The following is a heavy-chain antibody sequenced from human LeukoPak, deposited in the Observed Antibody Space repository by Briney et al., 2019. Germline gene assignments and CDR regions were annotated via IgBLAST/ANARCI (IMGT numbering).Heavy chain of an antibody. J-gene: IGHJ4*02. CDR1: GFTFSSYA. Sequence: PGGSLRLSCAASGFTFSSYAMSWVRQAPGKGLEWVSVISGSGDATYYADSVKGRFTISRDNSKNTLYLQMNSLRVEDTAVYYCAKEGCTSTSCYSNCWGQGTLVTVSS. D-gene: IGHD2-2*01. CDR3: AKEGCTSTSCYSNC. V-gene: IGHV3-23*01. CDR2: ISGSGDAT.